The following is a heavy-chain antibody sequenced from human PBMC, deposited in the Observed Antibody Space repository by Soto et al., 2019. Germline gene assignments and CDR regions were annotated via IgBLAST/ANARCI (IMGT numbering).Heavy chain of an antibody. CDR2: INTDGSTT. J-gene: IGHJ4*02. V-gene: IGHV3-74*01. CDR3: ARDLGGYASH. Sequence: EVQLVESGGGLVQPGGSLRLSCAASGFTFSNYWMHWVRQAPGKGPVWVSRINTDGSTTNYADSVKGRFTISRDNAKKTLYLQTNRLGAEDTAVYYCARDLGGYASHWGQGTLVTVSS. D-gene: IGHD3-16*01. CDR1: GFTFSNYW.